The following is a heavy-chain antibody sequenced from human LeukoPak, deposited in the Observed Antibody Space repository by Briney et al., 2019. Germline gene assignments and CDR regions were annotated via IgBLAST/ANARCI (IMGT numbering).Heavy chain of an antibody. D-gene: IGHD6-19*01. CDR3: ARESRQWLVLGGVDY. CDR2: ISGSGGST. J-gene: IGHJ4*02. V-gene: IGHV3-23*01. Sequence: GGSLRLSCAASGFTFSSYAMSWVRQAPGKGLEWVSAISGSGGSTYYADSVKGRSTISRDNAKNSLYLQMNSLRAEDTAVYYCARESRQWLVLGGVDYWGQGTLVTVSS. CDR1: GFTFSSYA.